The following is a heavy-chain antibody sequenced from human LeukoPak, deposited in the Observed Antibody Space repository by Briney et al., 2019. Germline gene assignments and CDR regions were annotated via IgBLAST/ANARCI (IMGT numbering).Heavy chain of an antibody. CDR1: GGSFSGYY. V-gene: IGHV4-34*01. CDR2: INHSGST. D-gene: IGHD5-18*01. J-gene: IGHJ3*02. CDR3: ARDKLDTAYMSWHAFDI. Sequence: PSETLSLTCAVYGGSFSGYYWSWIRQPPGKGLEWIGEINHSGSTNYNPSLKSRVTISVDTSKNQFSLKLSSVTAADTAVYYCARDKLDTAYMSWHAFDIWGQGTMVTVSS.